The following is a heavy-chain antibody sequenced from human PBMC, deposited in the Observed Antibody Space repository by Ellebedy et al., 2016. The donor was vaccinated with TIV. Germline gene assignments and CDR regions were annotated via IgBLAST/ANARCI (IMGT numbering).Heavy chain of an antibody. D-gene: IGHD3-10*01. J-gene: IGHJ4*02. Sequence: MPSETLSLTCTVSGGTISSGAFYWTWIRQQPGKGLEWIGNIYYSGSTYYRPSLKTRVTISLDTSNNQFSLRLYSVTAADTAVYYCARDEGGSGSLSYWGQGSLVTVSS. CDR3: ARDEGGSGSLSY. CDR2: IYYSGST. V-gene: IGHV4-31*03. CDR1: GGTISSGAFY.